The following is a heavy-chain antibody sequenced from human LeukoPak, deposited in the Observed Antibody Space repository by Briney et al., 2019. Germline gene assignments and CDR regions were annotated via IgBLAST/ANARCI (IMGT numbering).Heavy chain of an antibody. Sequence: GGSLRLSCAASGFSFSTHWMHWVRQAPGKGLVYVAQINSDGSATAYADSVKGRFTISRDNAKNTLYLEMSSLRAQDTAVYYCGSLTVVARDHWGQGTLVTVSS. CDR2: INSDGSAT. D-gene: IGHD3-22*01. V-gene: IGHV3-74*01. J-gene: IGHJ4*02. CDR3: GSLTVVARDH. CDR1: GFSFSTHW.